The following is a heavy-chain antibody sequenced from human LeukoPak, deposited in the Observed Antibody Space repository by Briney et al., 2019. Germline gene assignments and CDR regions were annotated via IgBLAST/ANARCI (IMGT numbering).Heavy chain of an antibody. CDR3: ARGLSDPVTMIVVARDDAFDI. Sequence: GASVKVSCKASGYTFTSYDINWVRQATGQGLEWMGWMNPNSGNTGYAQKFQGRVTMTRNTSISTAYMELSSLRSEDTAVYYCARGLSDPVTMIVVARDDAFDIWGQGTMVTVSS. J-gene: IGHJ3*02. V-gene: IGHV1-8*01. CDR1: GYTFTSYD. CDR2: MNPNSGNT. D-gene: IGHD3-22*01.